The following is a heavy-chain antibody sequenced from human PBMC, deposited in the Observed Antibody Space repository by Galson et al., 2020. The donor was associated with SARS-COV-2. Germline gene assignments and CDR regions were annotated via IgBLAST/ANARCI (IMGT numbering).Heavy chain of an antibody. V-gene: IGHV4-39*01. CDR1: GGSISSSSYY. D-gene: IGHD2-15*01. Sequence: SQTLSLTCTVSGGSISSSSYYWGWIRQPPGKGLEWIGSIYYSGSTYYNPSLKSRVTISVDTSKNQFSLKLSSVTAADTAVYYCARRGAYCSGGSCYWFDPWGQGTLVTVSS. CDR3: ARRGAYCSGGSCYWFDP. CDR2: IYYSGST. J-gene: IGHJ5*02.